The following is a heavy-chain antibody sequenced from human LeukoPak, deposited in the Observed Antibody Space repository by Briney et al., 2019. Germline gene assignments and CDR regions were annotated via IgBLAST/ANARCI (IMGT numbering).Heavy chain of an antibody. Sequence: PGGSLRLSCAASGFTFSSYGMHWVRQTPGKGLEWVSVISFDGNNKYYAASVKGRFTISRDNSKNTLYLQMNSLRAEDTAVYYCARDHISYYYDSSGSPKDYWGQGTLVTVSS. CDR3: ARDHISYYYDSSGSPKDY. CDR2: ISFDGNNK. CDR1: GFTFSSYG. D-gene: IGHD3-22*01. J-gene: IGHJ4*02. V-gene: IGHV3-30*12.